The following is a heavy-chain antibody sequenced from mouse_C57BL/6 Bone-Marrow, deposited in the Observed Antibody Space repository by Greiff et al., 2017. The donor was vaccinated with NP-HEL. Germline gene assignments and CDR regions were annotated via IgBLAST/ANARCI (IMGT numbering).Heavy chain of an antibody. CDR2: INPNNGGT. D-gene: IGHD1-1*01. J-gene: IGHJ1*03. V-gene: IGHV1-18*01. CDR3: ARSTFLTTVVATAWYIDV. Sequence: EVQLQQSGPELVKPGASVKIPCKASGYTFTDYNMDWVKQSHGKSLEWIGDINPNNGGTIYNQKFKGKATLTVDKSSSTAYMELRSLTSEDTAVYYCARSTFLTTVVATAWYIDVWGTGTTVTVSS. CDR1: GYTFTDYN.